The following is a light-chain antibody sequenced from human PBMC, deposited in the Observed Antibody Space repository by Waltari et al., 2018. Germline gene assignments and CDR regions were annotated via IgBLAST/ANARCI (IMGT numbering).Light chain of an antibody. J-gene: IGLJ3*02. Sequence: QSALTQPAAVSESPGQSVTISCTGASSDLGRYDIVSWYQQHPGNAPKLVISDVSKRPSGVSDRFSGSKSGDTASLTISGLQFEDEADYYCCSYAGNYVWVFGGGTRLTVL. CDR1: SSDLGRYDI. CDR2: DVS. V-gene: IGLV2-23*02. CDR3: CSYAGNYVWV.